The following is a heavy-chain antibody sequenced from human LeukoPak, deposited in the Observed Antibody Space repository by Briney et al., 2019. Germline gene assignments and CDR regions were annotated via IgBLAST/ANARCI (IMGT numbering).Heavy chain of an antibody. CDR1: GGSFSGYY. D-gene: IGHD6-13*01. CDR2: INHSGST. J-gene: IGHJ4*02. Sequence: SETLSLTCAVYGGSFSGYYWSWIRQPPGKGLEWIGEINHSGSTNYNPSLKSRVTISVDTSKNQFSLKLSSVTAADTAVYYCARTRLIAAAGTRYYFDYWGQGTLVTVSS. CDR3: ARTRLIAAAGTRYYFDY. V-gene: IGHV4-34*01.